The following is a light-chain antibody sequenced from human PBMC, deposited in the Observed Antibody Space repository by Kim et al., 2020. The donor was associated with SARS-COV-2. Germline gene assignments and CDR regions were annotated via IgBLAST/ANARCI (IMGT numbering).Light chain of an antibody. CDR2: DNN. V-gene: IGLV1-51*01. CDR1: SSNIGNNY. Sequence: GQKVTIACSGSSSNIGNNYVSWYQQLPGTAPKLLIYDNNKRPSGIPDRFSGSKSGTSATLGITGLQTGDEADYYCGTWDSSLSAYVFGTGTKVTVL. CDR3: GTWDSSLSAYV. J-gene: IGLJ1*01.